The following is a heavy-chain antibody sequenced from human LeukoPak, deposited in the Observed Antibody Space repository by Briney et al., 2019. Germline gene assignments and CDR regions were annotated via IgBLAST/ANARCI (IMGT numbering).Heavy chain of an antibody. Sequence: SETLSLTCAVYGGSFSGYYWSWIRQPPGKGLEWIGEINHSGSTNYNPSLKSRVTISVDTSKNQFSLKLSSVTAADTAVYYCARDLDNWNTRGAFDIWGQGTMVTVSS. J-gene: IGHJ3*02. CDR3: ARDLDNWNTRGAFDI. CDR2: INHSGST. V-gene: IGHV4-34*01. CDR1: GGSFSGYY. D-gene: IGHD1/OR15-1a*01.